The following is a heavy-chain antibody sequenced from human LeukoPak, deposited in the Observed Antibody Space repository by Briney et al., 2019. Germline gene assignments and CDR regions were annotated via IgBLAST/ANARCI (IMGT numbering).Heavy chain of an antibody. CDR2: IKKNGSEK. CDR3: ARVRGGYCSSTSCSHGMDY. J-gene: IGHJ4*02. V-gene: IGHV3-7*01. D-gene: IGHD2-2*01. Sequence: GGSLRLSCAASGFTFVSYGMTWVGRPQGKGLRGLPNIKKNGSEKDYVDSVKGRFTISRDNAKNSLYLQMNSLRAEDTAVYYCARVRGGYCSSTSCSHGMDYWGQGTLVTVSS. CDR1: GFTFVSYG.